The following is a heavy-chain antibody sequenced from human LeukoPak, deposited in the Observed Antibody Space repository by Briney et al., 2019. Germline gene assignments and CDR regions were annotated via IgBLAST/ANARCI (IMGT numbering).Heavy chain of an antibody. Sequence: SETLSLTCTVSGGSISSYYWSWIRQPPGKGLEWIGYIYYSGSTNYNPSLKSRVTISVDKSKNQFSLKLSSVTAADTAVYYCARELRGGDYWGQGTLVTVSS. V-gene: IGHV4-59*12. J-gene: IGHJ4*02. CDR1: GGSISSYY. CDR2: IYYSGST. CDR3: ARELRGGDY. D-gene: IGHD3-10*01.